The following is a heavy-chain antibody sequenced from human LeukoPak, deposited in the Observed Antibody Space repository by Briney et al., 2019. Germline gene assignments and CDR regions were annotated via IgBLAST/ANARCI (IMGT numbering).Heavy chain of an antibody. J-gene: IGHJ3*02. V-gene: IGHV3-23*01. CDR1: GFTFSSYA. D-gene: IGHD3-22*01. Sequence: GGSLRLSCAASGFTFSSYAMSWVRQAPGKGLEWVSAISGSGGSTYYADSVKGRFTTSRDNSKNTLYLQMNSLRAEDTAVYYCAKDLGSYYDSSGYSDAFDIWGQGTMVTVSS. CDR3: AKDLGSYYDSSGYSDAFDI. CDR2: ISGSGGST.